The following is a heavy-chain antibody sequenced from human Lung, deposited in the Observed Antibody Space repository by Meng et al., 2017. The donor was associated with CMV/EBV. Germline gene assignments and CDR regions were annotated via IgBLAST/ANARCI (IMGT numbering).Heavy chain of an antibody. CDR1: CSTFDSYC. CDR3: ASGTPGRSYGDY. V-gene: IGHV1-18*01. CDR2: FANYVDP. J-gene: IGHJ4*02. D-gene: IGHD2-15*01. Sequence: VHLRPSVERLKTAGAVARFACKAACSTFDSYCICWVQQAPRQRLEWIGWFANYVDPNPAPKFQGRVTMTTDTPTNTAYMELRSLTSDDTAVYYCASGTPGRSYGDYWGQGTLVTVSS.